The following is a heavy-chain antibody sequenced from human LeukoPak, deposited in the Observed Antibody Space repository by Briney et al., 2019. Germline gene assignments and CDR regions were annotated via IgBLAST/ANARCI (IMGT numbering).Heavy chain of an antibody. J-gene: IGHJ4*02. CDR2: INGSGGST. CDR1: GFTFSNYA. Sequence: PGGSLRLSCAASGFTFSNYAMSWVRQAPGKGLEWVSAINGSGGSTYYADSVKGRFTISRDNSKNTLYLQMNSLRAEDTAVYYCAKSFPVRIAAAGRPFDYWGQGTLVTVSS. D-gene: IGHD6-13*01. CDR3: AKSFPVRIAAAGRPFDY. V-gene: IGHV3-23*01.